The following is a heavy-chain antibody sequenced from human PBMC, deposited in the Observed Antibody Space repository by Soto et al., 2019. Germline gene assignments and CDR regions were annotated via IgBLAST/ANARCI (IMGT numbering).Heavy chain of an antibody. CDR3: ARCTGLLYPFAP. Sequence: QVQLVQSGAEVKKPGASVKVSCKASGYTFTTYDISWVRQSPGQGLEWLGWISAYNGNTNYAQNLQGRVTMTTDTATSTAYMEMRSLRSGDTAVYYCARCTGLLYPFAPWGQGPPVTVSS. V-gene: IGHV1-18*04. J-gene: IGHJ5*02. CDR1: GYTFTTYD. D-gene: IGHD2-2*02. CDR2: ISAYNGNT.